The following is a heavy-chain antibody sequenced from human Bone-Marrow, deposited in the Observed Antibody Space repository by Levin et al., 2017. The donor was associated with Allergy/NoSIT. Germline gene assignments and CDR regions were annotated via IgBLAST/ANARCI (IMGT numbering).Heavy chain of an antibody. CDR2: IKQDGSEK. CDR1: GFTFSSYW. Sequence: GESLKISCAASGFTFSSYWMSWVRQAPGKGLEWVANIKQDGSEKYYVDSVKGRFTISRDNAKNSLYLQMNSLRAEDTAVYYCAREDGYYYDSSGYYADYWGQGTLVTVSS. CDR3: AREDGYYYDSSGYYADY. J-gene: IGHJ4*02. D-gene: IGHD3-22*01. V-gene: IGHV3-7*01.